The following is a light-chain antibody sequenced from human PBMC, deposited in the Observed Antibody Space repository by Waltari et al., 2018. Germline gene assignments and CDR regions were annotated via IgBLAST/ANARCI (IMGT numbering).Light chain of an antibody. J-gene: IGKJ4*01. Sequence: EIVMTQSPATLSVSPGERATLSCRASQSVSSNLAWYQQKPGQAPRLLIYGASTRATGIPARFSGSRSATEFTLTISSMQSEDFAVYYCQQYNNWPPLTFGGGTKVEIK. CDR2: GAS. CDR3: QQYNNWPPLT. CDR1: QSVSSN. V-gene: IGKV3-15*01.